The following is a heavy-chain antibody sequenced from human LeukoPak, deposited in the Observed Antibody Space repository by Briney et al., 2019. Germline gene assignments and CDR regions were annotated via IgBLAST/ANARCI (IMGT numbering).Heavy chain of an antibody. CDR1: GGSISSSSYY. Sequence: PSETLSLTCTVSGGSISSSSYYWGWIRQPPGKGLEWIGSIYYSGSTYYNPSLKSRVTISVDTSKNQFSLKLSSVTAADTAVYYCARAGYYGSGSYYTFDPWGQGTLVTVSS. D-gene: IGHD3-10*01. V-gene: IGHV4-39*07. J-gene: IGHJ5*02. CDR2: IYYSGST. CDR3: ARAGYYGSGSYYTFDP.